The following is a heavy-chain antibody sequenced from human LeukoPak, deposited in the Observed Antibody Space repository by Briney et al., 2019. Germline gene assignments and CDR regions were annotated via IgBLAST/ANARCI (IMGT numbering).Heavy chain of an antibody. Sequence: SCRASGYTFSSYYMHWVRQAPGKGLEWVAVINPDGSAKYYEDFVKGRFTISRDNAKNSLYLQMNSLRVEDTAVYYCRASRTNWGQGTLVTVSS. D-gene: IGHD2/OR15-2a*01. CDR2: INPDGSAK. J-gene: IGHJ4*02. V-gene: IGHV3-7*05. CDR1: GYTFSSYY. CDR3: RASRTN.